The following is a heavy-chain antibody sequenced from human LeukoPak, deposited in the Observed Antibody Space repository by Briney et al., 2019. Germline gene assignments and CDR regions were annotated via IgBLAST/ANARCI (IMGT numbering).Heavy chain of an antibody. J-gene: IGHJ6*03. V-gene: IGHV4-39*07. CDR3: ARDTPYDFWSGYYWGYYYYYMDV. D-gene: IGHD3-3*01. Sequence: SETLSLTCTVSAGSTSSISYGWGWTRQPPGKGREWIGNIDYRGGTYNNPSLKGRVTISVDTSKNQFSLKLSSVTAADTAVYYCARDTPYDFWSGYYWGYYYYYMDVWGKGTTVTVSS. CDR1: AGSTSSISYG. CDR2: IDYRGGT.